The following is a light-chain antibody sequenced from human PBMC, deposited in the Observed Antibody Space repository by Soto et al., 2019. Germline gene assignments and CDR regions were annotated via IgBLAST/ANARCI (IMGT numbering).Light chain of an antibody. V-gene: IGKV1-5*03. J-gene: IGKJ1*01. Sequence: DIQMTQSPSTLSASVGDRVTITCRASQSISTWLAWYQQKPGKAPKLLIYKASSLETGVPSRFSGSGSGTEFTLTISSLQPDDFPTYYCQQYSSLRTFGQRTKVEIK. CDR2: KAS. CDR1: QSISTW. CDR3: QQYSSLRT.